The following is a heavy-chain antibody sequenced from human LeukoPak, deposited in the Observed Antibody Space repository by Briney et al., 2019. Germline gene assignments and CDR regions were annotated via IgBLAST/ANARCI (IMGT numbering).Heavy chain of an antibody. CDR1: GFTVTSNS. Sequence: GGSLRLSCTVSGFTVTSNSMSWVRQAPGKGLEWVPFIYSGSTHYSDSVKGRFTISRDNSKNTLYLQMNSLRAEDTAIYYCAKVTYGSGTYGAFDLWGQGTLVTVSS. J-gene: IGHJ4*02. CDR2: IYSGST. V-gene: IGHV3-53*01. D-gene: IGHD3-10*01. CDR3: AKVTYGSGTYGAFDL.